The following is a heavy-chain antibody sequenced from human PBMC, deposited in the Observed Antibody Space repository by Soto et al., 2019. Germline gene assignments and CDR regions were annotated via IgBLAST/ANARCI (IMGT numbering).Heavy chain of an antibody. V-gene: IGHV4-39*01. CDR1: GGSISSSSYY. CDR2: IYYSGST. D-gene: IGHD3-10*01. Sequence: QLQLQESGPGLVKPSETLSLTCTVSGGSISSSSYYWGWIRQPPGKGLEWIGSIYYSGSTYYNPSLKSRVTISVDTSKNQFSLKLSSVTAADTAVYYCATYPDYGSGSRIDYWGQGTLVTVSS. J-gene: IGHJ4*02. CDR3: ATYPDYGSGSRIDY.